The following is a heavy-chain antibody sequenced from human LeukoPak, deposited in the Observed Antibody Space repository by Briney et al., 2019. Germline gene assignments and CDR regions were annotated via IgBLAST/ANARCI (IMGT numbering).Heavy chain of an antibody. J-gene: IGHJ5*02. Sequence: GGSLRLSCAASGISFSSYAMSWVRQAPVRGLEGVASMKGGGGDTFYADFVKGRSTLSRDDSRNTVYLQMNSLRVEDTAVYYCARANWVSNADAVSWGQGTLVTVSS. CDR3: ARANWVSNADAVS. V-gene: IGHV3-23*01. D-gene: IGHD1-1*01. CDR1: GISFSSYA. CDR2: MKGGGGDT.